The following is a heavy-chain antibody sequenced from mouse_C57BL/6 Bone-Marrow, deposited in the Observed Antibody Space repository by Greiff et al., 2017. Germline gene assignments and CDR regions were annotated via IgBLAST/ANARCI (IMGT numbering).Heavy chain of an antibody. D-gene: IGHD2-5*01. CDR2: ISDGGSYT. V-gene: IGHV5-4*01. J-gene: IGHJ4*01. CDR1: GFTFTSYA. CDR3: ARAYDSNPYAMDY. Sequence: EVQLVESGGGLVKPGGSLKLSCAASGFTFTSYAMSWVRQTPGKRLEWVATISDGGSYTYYPDNVKGRFTMSRDKATSNLYLQMSKLMTEETAMYYCARAYDSNPYAMDYWGQGTSVTVSS.